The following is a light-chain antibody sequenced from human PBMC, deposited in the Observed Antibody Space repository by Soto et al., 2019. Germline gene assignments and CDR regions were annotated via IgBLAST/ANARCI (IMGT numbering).Light chain of an antibody. CDR1: QSVGTF. CDR3: QQYNNWPPLT. V-gene: IGKV3-15*01. J-gene: IGKJ4*01. CDR2: GAS. Sequence: EIVLTQSPATLSLSPGERATLSCRASQSVGTFLAWYQQKPGQAPRLLIYGASTRATGIPARFSGSGSGTEFTLTISSLQSEDFAVHYCQQYNNWPPLTFGGGTKVEIK.